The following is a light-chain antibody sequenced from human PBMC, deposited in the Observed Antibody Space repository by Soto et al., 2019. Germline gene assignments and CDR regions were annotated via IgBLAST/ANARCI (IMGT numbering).Light chain of an antibody. J-gene: IGKJ1*01. CDR1: QSISSN. CDR3: QQYGSSPWT. V-gene: IGKV3-20*01. Sequence: EIVMTQSPATLSVSPGEGATLSCRASQSISSNLAWYQQKPGQAPRLVIFDASTRATGIPDRFTGRGSGTDFTLTISRLEPEDFAVYYCQQYGSSPWTFGQGTKVDIK. CDR2: DAS.